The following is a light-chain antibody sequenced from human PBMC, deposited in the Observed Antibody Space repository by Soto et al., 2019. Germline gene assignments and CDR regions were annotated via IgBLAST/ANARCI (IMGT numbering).Light chain of an antibody. V-gene: IGLV1-44*01. J-gene: IGLJ1*01. CDR1: GSNIGSNT. CDR3: AAWDDSLNGYV. CDR2: SNN. Sequence: QSVLTQPPSASGTPGQRVTISCSGSGSNIGSNTVNWYQQLPGTAPKLLIYSNNQRPSGVPDRFSGSKSGTSASLAISGLQSEYEADYYCAAWDDSLNGYVFGTGTKVTVL.